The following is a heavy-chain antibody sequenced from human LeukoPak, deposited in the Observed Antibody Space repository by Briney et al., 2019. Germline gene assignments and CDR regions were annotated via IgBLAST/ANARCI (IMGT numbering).Heavy chain of an antibody. CDR3: ARRALRYCGSTSCPAQYYGVDV. V-gene: IGHV3-7*03. Sequence: GGSLRLSCAASGFIFSSYWMSWVRQAPGKGLEWVANIKEDGREKYYVDSVKGRFTISRDNAKNSLYLQTNSLRAEDTAVYYCARRALRYCGSTSCPAQYYGVDVWGKGTTVTVSS. J-gene: IGHJ6*04. D-gene: IGHD2-2*01. CDR1: GFIFSSYW. CDR2: IKEDGREK.